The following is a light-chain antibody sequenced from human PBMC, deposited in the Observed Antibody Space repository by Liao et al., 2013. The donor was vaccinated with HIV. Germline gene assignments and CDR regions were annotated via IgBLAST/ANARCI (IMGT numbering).Light chain of an antibody. J-gene: IGLJ2*01. V-gene: IGLV3-1*01. CDR3: QTWDTRNAI. CDR1: RLASKF. Sequence: SYELTQPPSVSVSPGQTASIPCSGQRLASKFISWYRQQPGQSPVLVIFEDDKRPSGIPERFSVSKSDTTVTLTISGAQTVDEGDYYCQTWDTRNAIFGGG. CDR2: EDD.